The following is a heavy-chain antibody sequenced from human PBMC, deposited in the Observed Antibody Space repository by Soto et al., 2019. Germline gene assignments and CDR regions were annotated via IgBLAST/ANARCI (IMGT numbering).Heavy chain of an antibody. V-gene: IGHV4-39*01. D-gene: IGHD2-2*01. J-gene: IGHJ4*02. CDR3: ARGGIVVVPAAKRVDY. Sequence: SETLSLTCTVSGGSISDDTYYWGWIRQPPGKGQEWIGSMYYSGTSSYKQSLKNRVSMSVDTSKKQFSLRLTSVTAADTVVYYCARGGIVVVPAAKRVDYWGQGTLVTVS. CDR2: MYYSGTS. CDR1: GGSISDDTYY.